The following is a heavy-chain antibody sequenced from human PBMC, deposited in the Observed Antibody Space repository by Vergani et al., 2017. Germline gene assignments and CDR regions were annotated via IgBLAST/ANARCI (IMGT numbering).Heavy chain of an antibody. V-gene: IGHV3-7*03. CDR3: ARLADWTTRYDV. J-gene: IGHJ3*01. CDR2: IKPHGGEK. D-gene: IGHD3/OR15-3a*01. Sequence: EVQLVESGGDLVQPGESLRLSCAASGFTFRTYWMTWVRQTPGRGMEWLASIKPHGGEKQNVDSVRGGFTMSRDNADNALSRQMNSLRVDDTAVYYCARLADWTTRYDVWGQGTMVTVSS. CDR1: GFTFRTYW.